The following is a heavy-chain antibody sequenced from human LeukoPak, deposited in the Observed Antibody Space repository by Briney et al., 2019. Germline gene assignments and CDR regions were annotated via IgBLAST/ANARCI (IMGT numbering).Heavy chain of an antibody. V-gene: IGHV3-74*01. CDR1: GFTFSNYC. CDR3: VRDFRSADY. CDR2: ICPGGTIT. J-gene: IGHJ4*02. Sequence: GGSLRVSCTASGFTFSNYCMHWVRQTPGKGLIWVSRICPGGTITNYADSVKGRFTISRDDAKNMMFLQMNSLRADDTAVYYCVRDFRSADYWGQGILVTVSS.